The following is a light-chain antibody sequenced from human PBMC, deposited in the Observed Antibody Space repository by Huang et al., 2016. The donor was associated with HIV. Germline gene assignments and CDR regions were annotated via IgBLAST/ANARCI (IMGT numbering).Light chain of an antibody. V-gene: IGKV3-15*01. CDR2: GTI. CDR1: QSVSYN. J-gene: IGKJ1*01. Sequence: EIVMTQSPATLSVSPGERATLSCRASQSVSYNLAWYQQKPGQAPRLLIYGTITRATGIPARFSGGGSGTEFILTISSLQSEDFAVYYCQQYDNWPQTFGQGTKVEIK. CDR3: QQYDNWPQT.